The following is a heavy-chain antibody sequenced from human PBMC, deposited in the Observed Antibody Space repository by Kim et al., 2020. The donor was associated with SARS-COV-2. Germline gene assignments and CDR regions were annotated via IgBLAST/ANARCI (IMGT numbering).Heavy chain of an antibody. V-gene: IGHV1-18*01. Sequence: ASVKVSCKASGYTFTSYGISWVRQAPGQGLEWMGWISAYNGNTNYAQKLQGRVTMTTDTSTSTAYMELRSLRSDDTAVYYCAVPYSKSPYYYYGMDVWGQGTTVTVSS. CDR2: ISAYNGNT. J-gene: IGHJ6*02. CDR3: AVPYSKSPYYYYGMDV. CDR1: GYTFTSYG. D-gene: IGHD2-21*01.